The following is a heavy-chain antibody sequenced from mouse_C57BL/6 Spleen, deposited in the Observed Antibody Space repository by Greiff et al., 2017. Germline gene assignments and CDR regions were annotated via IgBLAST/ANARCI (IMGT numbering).Heavy chain of an antibody. CDR3: ASRSLAMDY. J-gene: IGHJ4*01. D-gene: IGHD3-1*01. CDR1: GYSFTGYY. Sequence: EVHLVESGPELVQPGASVKISCKASGYSFTGYYLNWVQQSPEQSLEWIGEINPSTGGTTYNQKFKAKAPLTVDKSSSTAYMQLKSLTSEDSAVYYLASRSLAMDYWGQGTSVTVFS. V-gene: IGHV1-42*01. CDR2: INPSTGGT.